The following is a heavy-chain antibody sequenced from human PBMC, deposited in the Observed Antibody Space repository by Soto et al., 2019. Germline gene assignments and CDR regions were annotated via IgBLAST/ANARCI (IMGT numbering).Heavy chain of an antibody. D-gene: IGHD3-10*01. V-gene: IGHV3-33*01. CDR1: GCTFSKYG. Sequence: QVQLVESGGGVVQPGRSLRLSCVASGCTFSKYGMHWVRQARGKGTEWVAVIWYDGSNKDYADSVKGRFTISRDNSRNTLYLQMNSLRAEDTAVYYCASALETGDYWGQGTLVTVSS. CDR3: ASALETGDY. CDR2: IWYDGSNK. J-gene: IGHJ4*02.